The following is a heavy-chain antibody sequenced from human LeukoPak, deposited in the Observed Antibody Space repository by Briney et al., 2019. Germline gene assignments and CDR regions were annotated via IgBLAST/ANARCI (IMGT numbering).Heavy chain of an antibody. CDR1: GGSISSGDYY. CDR2: IYYSGST. CDR3: ARESNPFAYDFWSGYGSQAGYGMDV. J-gene: IGHJ6*02. Sequence: SETLSLTCTVSGGSISSGDYYWSWIRQPPGKGLEWIGYIYYSGSTYYNPSLKSRVTISVDTSKNQFSLKLSSVTAADTAVYYCARESNPFAYDFWSGYGSQAGYGMDVWGQGTTVTVSS. V-gene: IGHV4-30-4*01. D-gene: IGHD3-3*01.